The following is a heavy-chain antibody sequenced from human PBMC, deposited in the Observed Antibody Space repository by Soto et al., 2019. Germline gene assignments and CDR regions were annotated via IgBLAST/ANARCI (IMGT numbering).Heavy chain of an antibody. CDR3: AKVSLGATTITDYYYYGLDV. J-gene: IGHJ6*02. V-gene: IGHV3-23*01. D-gene: IGHD1-26*01. Sequence: SLRLSCAASGFTFSSYAMNWVRQAPGKGLGWVSAISGGGGNTYYADSVEGRVTISRDNSKNTLYLQMNSLRAEDTAVYYCAKVSLGATTITDYYYYGLDVWGQGTTVTVSS. CDR2: ISGGGGNT. CDR1: GFTFSSYA.